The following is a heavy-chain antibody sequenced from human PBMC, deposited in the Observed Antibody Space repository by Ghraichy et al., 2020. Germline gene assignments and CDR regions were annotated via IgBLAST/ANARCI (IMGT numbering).Heavy chain of an antibody. CDR1: GFTFSSYW. D-gene: IGHD2-2*01. J-gene: IGHJ6*03. CDR3: ARVGYCSSTSCYGSLYYYYYMDV. CDR2: INSDGSST. V-gene: IGHV3-74*01. Sequence: GSLRLSCAASGFTFSSYWMHWVRQAPGKGLVWVSRINSDGSSTSYADSVKGRFTISRDNAKNTLYLQMNSLRAEDTAVYYCARVGYCSSTSCYGSLYYYYYMDVWGKGTTVTVSS.